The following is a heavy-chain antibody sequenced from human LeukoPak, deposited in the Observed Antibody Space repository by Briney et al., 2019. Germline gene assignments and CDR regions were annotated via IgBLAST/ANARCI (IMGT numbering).Heavy chain of an antibody. CDR3: ARNRAYAFDY. V-gene: IGHV3-48*02. CDR2: ITSSSTTT. D-gene: IGHD5-12*01. Sequence: GGSLRLSCAASVFTFSGYSMNWVRQAPGKGLEWVSYITSSSTTTYYADSVKGRFTISRDNAKNSLYLQMNSLRDEDTALYYCARNRAYAFDYWGQGTLVTVSS. J-gene: IGHJ4*02. CDR1: VFTFSGYS.